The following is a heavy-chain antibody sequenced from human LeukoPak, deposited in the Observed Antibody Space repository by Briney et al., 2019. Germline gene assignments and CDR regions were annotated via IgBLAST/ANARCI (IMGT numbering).Heavy chain of an antibody. D-gene: IGHD3-22*01. CDR3: ARTNYYDSGGSTPEDDAFDI. Sequence: SQTLSLTCAISGDSVSSNSAAWNWIRQSPSRGLEWLGRTYYRSKWYNDYAVSVKSRITINPDTSKNQFSLQLNSVTPEDTAVYYCARTNYYDSGGSTPEDDAFDIWGQGTMVTVSS. CDR1: GDSVSSNSAA. V-gene: IGHV6-1*01. J-gene: IGHJ3*02. CDR2: TYYRSKWYN.